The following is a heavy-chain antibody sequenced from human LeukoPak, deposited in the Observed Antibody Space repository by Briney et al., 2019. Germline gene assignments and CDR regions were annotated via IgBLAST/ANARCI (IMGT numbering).Heavy chain of an antibody. J-gene: IGHJ6*02. CDR1: GFSFSTYT. D-gene: IGHD3-10*01. CDR2: LSYDGRHN. Sequence: GGSLRLSCAASGFSFSTYTMHWVRQAPGKGLEWVALLSYDGRHNYSADSVEGRFTISRDNSKSTLYLQMISLRVEDTAVYYCARARGGGSTTYNYYAMDVWGQGSTVTVSS. CDR3: ARARGGGSTTYNYYAMDV. V-gene: IGHV3-30*04.